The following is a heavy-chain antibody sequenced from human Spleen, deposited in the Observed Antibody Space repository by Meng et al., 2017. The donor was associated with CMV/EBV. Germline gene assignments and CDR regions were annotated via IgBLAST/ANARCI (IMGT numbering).Heavy chain of an antibody. D-gene: IGHD6-6*01. CDR1: GFTFSSYR. V-gene: IGHV3-21*01. J-gene: IGHJ4*02. CDR3: GRGGWYSTSSKDY. Sequence: GGSLRLSCAASGFTFSSYRMNWVRQAPGKGLEWVSSISSSSRYIYYADSVKGRFTISRDNAKNSLYLQMNSLRAEDTAVYYCGRGGWYSTSSKDYWGQGTLVTVSS. CDR2: ISSSSRYI.